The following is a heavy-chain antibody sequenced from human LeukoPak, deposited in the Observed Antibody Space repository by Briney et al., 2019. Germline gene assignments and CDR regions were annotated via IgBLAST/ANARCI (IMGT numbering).Heavy chain of an antibody. V-gene: IGHV4-31*03. CDR3: VRERRYGDYQWFDP. CDR2: IYYSGST. D-gene: IGHD4-17*01. Sequence: SETLSLTCTVSGGSISIGGYYWGWIRQHPGEGLEWIGYIYYSGSTYYNPSLRSRVTISVDTSRKQFSLNLSSATAADTAVYYCVRERRYGDYQWFDPWGQGTLVTVSS. CDR1: GGSISIGGYY. J-gene: IGHJ5*02.